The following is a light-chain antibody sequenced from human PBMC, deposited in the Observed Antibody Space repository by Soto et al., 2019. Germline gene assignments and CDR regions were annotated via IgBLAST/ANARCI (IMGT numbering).Light chain of an antibody. V-gene: IGKV3-20*01. CDR2: GAS. Sequence: EIVMTQSPATLSVSPGERATLSCRASQTVSTNYLAWYQQKPGQAPRLLIYGASKRATGIPDRFSGSGSGTDFTLTISRLEPEDFAVYYCQQYGSSPPWTFGQGTKVDIK. CDR1: QTVSTNY. CDR3: QQYGSSPPWT. J-gene: IGKJ1*01.